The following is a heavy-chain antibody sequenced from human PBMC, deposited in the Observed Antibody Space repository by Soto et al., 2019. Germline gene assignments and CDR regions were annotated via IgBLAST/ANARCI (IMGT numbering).Heavy chain of an antibody. CDR1: GFSFSTFD. Sequence: GGSLRLSCAGSGFSFSTFDRHWVRQATGKSLECVASVGKDGDIYYGGSLKGRFTISRDNGKNSLSLHMNSLRAEDTAVYYCGRDRLLRHLVRGITKASYSGVDVWGQGTTVTVYS. V-gene: IGHV3-13*01. CDR3: GRDRLLRHLVRGITKASYSGVDV. J-gene: IGHJ6*02. D-gene: IGHD3-10*01. CDR2: VGKDGDI.